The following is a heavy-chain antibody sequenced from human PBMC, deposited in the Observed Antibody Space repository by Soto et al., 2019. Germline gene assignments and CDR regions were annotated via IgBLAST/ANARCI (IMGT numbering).Heavy chain of an antibody. V-gene: IGHV3-30*18. Sequence: TGGSLRLSCAASGFTFSSYGMHWVRQAPGKGLEWVAVISYDGSNKYYADSVKGRFTISRDNSKNTLYLQMNSLRAEDTAVYYCAKVVERGYSYGYNYYGMDVWGQGTTVTVSS. CDR1: GFTFSSYG. D-gene: IGHD5-18*01. J-gene: IGHJ6*02. CDR3: AKVVERGYSYGYNYYGMDV. CDR2: ISYDGSNK.